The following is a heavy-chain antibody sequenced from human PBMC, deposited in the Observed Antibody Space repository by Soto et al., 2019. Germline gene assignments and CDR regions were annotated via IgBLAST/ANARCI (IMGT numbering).Heavy chain of an antibody. CDR3: ARSSTSANYFDY. CDR1: GGSISSGGYY. J-gene: IGHJ4*02. CDR2: IYYSGST. Sequence: QVQLQESGPGLVKPSQTLSLTCTVSGGSISSGGYYWSWIRQHPGKGLEWIGYIYYSGSTYYNPSLKSRVPMAVDXSKNQFSRKLSSVTAADTAVYYCARSSTSANYFDYWGQGTLVTVSS. D-gene: IGHD2-2*01. V-gene: IGHV4-31*03.